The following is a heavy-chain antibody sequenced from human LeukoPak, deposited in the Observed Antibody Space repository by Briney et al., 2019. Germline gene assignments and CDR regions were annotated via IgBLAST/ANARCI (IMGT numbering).Heavy chain of an antibody. CDR3: ARDKAKWSRFIDS. D-gene: IGHD5-12*01. CDR1: GGSFSSSAYY. Sequence: PSETLSLTCLVSGGSFSSSAYYWGWIRQPPGKGLEWIGSISYTGSSYYNPSLNNRVTISFDKSKNQFYLKLTSVTAADTAIYYCARDKAKWSRFIDSWGQGILVTVSS. J-gene: IGHJ4*02. CDR2: ISYTGSS. V-gene: IGHV4-39*07.